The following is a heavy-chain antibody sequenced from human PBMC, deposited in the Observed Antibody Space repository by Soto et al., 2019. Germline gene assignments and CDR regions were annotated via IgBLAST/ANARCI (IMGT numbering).Heavy chain of an antibody. Sequence: GGSLRLSCAASGFTFDDYAMHWVRQAPGKGLEWVSGISWNSGSIGYADSVKGRFTISRDNAKNSLYLQMNSLRAEDTALYYCAKGTQQLEPEDYYYYMDVWGKGTTVTVSS. CDR1: GFTFDDYA. V-gene: IGHV3-9*01. D-gene: IGHD6-13*01. CDR3: AKGTQQLEPEDYYYYMDV. J-gene: IGHJ6*03. CDR2: ISWNSGSI.